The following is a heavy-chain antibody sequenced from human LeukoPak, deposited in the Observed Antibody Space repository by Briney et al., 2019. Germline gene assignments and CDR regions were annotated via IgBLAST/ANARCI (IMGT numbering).Heavy chain of an antibody. Sequence: GGSLRLSCAASGFTFSSYAMHWVRQAPGKGLEWVAVISYDGSNKYYADSVKGRFTISRDNSKNTLYLQMNSLRAEDTAVYYCAKDTGGSYSDWGQGTLVTVSS. D-gene: IGHD1-26*01. J-gene: IGHJ4*02. CDR3: AKDTGGSYSD. CDR2: ISYDGSNK. V-gene: IGHV3-30*04. CDR1: GFTFSSYA.